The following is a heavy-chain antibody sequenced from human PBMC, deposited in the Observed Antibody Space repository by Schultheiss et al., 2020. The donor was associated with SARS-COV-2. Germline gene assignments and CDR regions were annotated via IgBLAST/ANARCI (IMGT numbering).Heavy chain of an antibody. J-gene: IGHJ6*02. V-gene: IGHV3-7*01. D-gene: IGHD6-6*01. Sequence: GGSLRLSCAASGFTFSSYWMSWVRQAPGKGLEWVANIKQDGSEKYYVDSVKGRFTISRDNAKNSLYLQMNSLRAEDTAVYYCARDKAARNYYYYGMDVWGQGTTVTVSS. CDR1: GFTFSSYW. CDR3: ARDKAARNYYYYGMDV. CDR2: IKQDGSEK.